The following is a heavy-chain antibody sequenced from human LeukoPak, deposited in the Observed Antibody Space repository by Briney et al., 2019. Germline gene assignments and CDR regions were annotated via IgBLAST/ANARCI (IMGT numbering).Heavy chain of an antibody. V-gene: IGHV4-34*01. CDR3: ASGDYLWFDP. D-gene: IGHD4-11*01. CDR2: INHSGST. CDR1: GESFSGYY. J-gene: IGHJ5*02. Sequence: PSETLSLTCAVYGESFSGYYWTWIRQPPGKGLEWIGDINHSGSTNYNPSLKSRVTISVDTSKNQFSLKLSSVTAADTAVYYCASGDYLWFDPWGQGTLVTVSS.